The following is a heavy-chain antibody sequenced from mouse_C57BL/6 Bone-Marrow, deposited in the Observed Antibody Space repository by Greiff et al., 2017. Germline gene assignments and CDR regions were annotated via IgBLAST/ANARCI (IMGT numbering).Heavy chain of an antibody. V-gene: IGHV2-2*01. Sequence: QVQLQQSGPGLVQPSQSLSITCTVSGFSLTSYGVHWVRQSPGKGLEWLGVIWRGGSTDYNAAFISRLSISKDNSKSQVFFKMNSLQADDTAIYYCATSKSGFAYWGQGTLVTVSA. J-gene: IGHJ3*01. CDR2: IWRGGST. CDR3: ATSKSGFAY. CDR1: GFSLTSYG.